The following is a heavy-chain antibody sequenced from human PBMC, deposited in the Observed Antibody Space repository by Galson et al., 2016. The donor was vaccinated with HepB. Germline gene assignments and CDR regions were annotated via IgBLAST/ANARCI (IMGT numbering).Heavy chain of an antibody. CDR3: VYDYGSGGGPYSFALDV. D-gene: IGHD3-10*01. CDR1: GFTFSSYG. Sequence: SLRLSCAASGFTFSSYGMHWVRQAPGKCLEWVAVIWYDGTNKYYADSVRGRFTISRDNSEDTLFLQMNSLRAEDTAVYYCVYDYGSGGGPYSFALDVWGQGTTVTVSS. J-gene: IGHJ6*02. CDR2: IWYDGTNK. V-gene: IGHV3-33*01.